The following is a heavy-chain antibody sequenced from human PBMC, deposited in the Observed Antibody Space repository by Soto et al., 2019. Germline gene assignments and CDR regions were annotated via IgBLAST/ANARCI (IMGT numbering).Heavy chain of an antibody. CDR2: ISYDGSNK. J-gene: IGHJ6*02. CDR3: ARASKPGSSGYHGYYGMDV. D-gene: IGHD3-22*01. Sequence: PGGSLRLSCAASGFTFSSYAMHWVRQAPGKGLEWVAVISYDGSNKYYADSVKGRFTISRDNSKNTLYLQMNSLRAEDTAVYYCARASKPGSSGYHGYYGMDVWGQGTTVTVSS. CDR1: GFTFSSYA. V-gene: IGHV3-30-3*01.